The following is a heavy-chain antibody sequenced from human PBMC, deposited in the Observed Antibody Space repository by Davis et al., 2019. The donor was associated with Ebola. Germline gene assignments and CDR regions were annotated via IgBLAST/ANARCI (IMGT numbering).Heavy chain of an antibody. CDR2: SGYSGHT. J-gene: IGHJ4*02. CDR1: GFTFSDSG. Sequence: GESLKISCEASGFTFSDSGVSWVRQAPGRGLEWVAASGYSGHTFYADSVRGRFTVSRDNSRNTLYLQMNSLRGGDTAVYYCAKEWRSAQENWYTIDHWGQGTVVTVST. V-gene: IGHV3-23*01. CDR3: AKEWRSAQENWYTIDH. D-gene: IGHD1/OR15-1a*01.